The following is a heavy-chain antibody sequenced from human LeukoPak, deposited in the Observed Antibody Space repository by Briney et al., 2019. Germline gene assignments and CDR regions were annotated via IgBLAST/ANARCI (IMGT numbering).Heavy chain of an antibody. D-gene: IGHD3-10*01. J-gene: IGHJ4*02. CDR1: GYTFTSYD. CDR3: ARGGTYLPFGY. CDR2: MNANSGDT. V-gene: IGHV1-8*01. Sequence: GASVKVSCKASGYTFTSYDINWVRQATGQGLEWMGWMNANSGDTGYAQNFQGRVTMTRNTSISTAYMELSSLRSEDTAIYYCARGGTYLPFGYWGQRTLVTVSS.